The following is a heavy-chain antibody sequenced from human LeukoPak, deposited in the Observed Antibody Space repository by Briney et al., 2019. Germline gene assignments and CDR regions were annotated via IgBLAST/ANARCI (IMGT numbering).Heavy chain of an antibody. V-gene: IGHV4-34*01. D-gene: IGHD3-3*01. CDR2: INHSGST. CDR3: ARTFRESYYDFWSGYSTLDY. CDR1: GGSFSVYY. J-gene: IGHJ4*02. Sequence: PSETLSLTCAVYGGSFSVYYWSWVRQPPGKGLEWIGEINHSGSTSYNPSLKSRVTISVDTSKNQFSLKLSSVTAADTAVYYCARTFRESYYDFWSGYSTLDYWGQGTLVTVSS.